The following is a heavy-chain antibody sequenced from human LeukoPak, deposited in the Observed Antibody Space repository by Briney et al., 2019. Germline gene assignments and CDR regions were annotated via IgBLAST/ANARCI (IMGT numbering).Heavy chain of an antibody. J-gene: IGHJ4*02. V-gene: IGHV4-34*01. CDR3: ARGPSGYHNT. D-gene: IGHD5-12*01. CDR2: INHSGST. CDR1: GGSFTGYY. Sequence: SETLSLTCAVYGGSFTGYYWSWIRQPPGKGLEWIGEINHSGSTNYNPSLKSRVTISVDTSKNQFSLKLSSVTAADTAVYYCARGPSGYHNTGGQGTLVTVSS.